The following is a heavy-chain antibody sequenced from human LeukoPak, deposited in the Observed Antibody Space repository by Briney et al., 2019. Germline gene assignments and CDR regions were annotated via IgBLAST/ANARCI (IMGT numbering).Heavy chain of an antibody. CDR2: MYSSGRT. CDR3: ARIPSRSSRRAYYGSGSNYYYYYMDV. D-gene: IGHD3-10*01. Sequence: NTSETLSLTCTVSGGSISSSSYYWGWIRQPPGKGLEWIGSMYSSGRTYYNPSLKSRVTISVDTSKNQFSLKLSSVTAADTAVYYCARIPSRSSRRAYYGSGSNYYYYYMDVWGKGTTVTVSS. CDR1: GGSISSSSYY. J-gene: IGHJ6*03. V-gene: IGHV4-39*07.